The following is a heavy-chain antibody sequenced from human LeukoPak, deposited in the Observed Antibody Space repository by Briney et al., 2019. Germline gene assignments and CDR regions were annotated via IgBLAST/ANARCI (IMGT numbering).Heavy chain of an antibody. V-gene: IGHV3-30-3*01. D-gene: IGHD4-17*01. CDR1: GFTFSSYP. J-gene: IGHJ4*02. CDR3: ARDQNEGYGDYFYYFDY. CDR2: IIYDGSNK. Sequence: GGSLRLSCAASGFTFSSYPMYWVRQAPGKGLECVAVIIYDGSNKYYGDSVKGRFTISRDNSENTLYLQMNSLRAEDTAVYYCARDQNEGYGDYFYYFDYWGQGTLVTVSS.